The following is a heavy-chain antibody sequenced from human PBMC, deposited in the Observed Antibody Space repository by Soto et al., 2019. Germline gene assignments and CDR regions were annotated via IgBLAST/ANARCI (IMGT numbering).Heavy chain of an antibody. CDR3: ARRIAARRGWNWFDP. CDR2: MNPNSGNT. V-gene: IGHV1-8*01. Sequence: ASVKVSCKASGYTFTSYDINWVRQATGQGLEWMGWMNPNSGNTGYAQKFQGRVTMTRNTSISTAYMELSSLRSEDTAVYYCARRIAARRGWNWFDPWGQGTLVTVSS. D-gene: IGHD6-6*01. CDR1: GYTFTSYD. J-gene: IGHJ5*02.